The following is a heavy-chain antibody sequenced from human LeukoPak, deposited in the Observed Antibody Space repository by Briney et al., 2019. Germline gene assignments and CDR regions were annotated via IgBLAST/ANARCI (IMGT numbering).Heavy chain of an antibody. CDR1: GGTFSSYA. Sequence: SVKVSCKASGGTFSSYAISWVRQAPGQGLEWMGRIIPILGIANYAQKFQGRVTITADKSTSTAYMELSSLRSEDTAVYYCARDPRAAAGKVYWGQGTLVTVSS. D-gene: IGHD6-13*01. CDR3: ARDPRAAAGKVY. CDR2: IIPILGIA. J-gene: IGHJ4*02. V-gene: IGHV1-69*04.